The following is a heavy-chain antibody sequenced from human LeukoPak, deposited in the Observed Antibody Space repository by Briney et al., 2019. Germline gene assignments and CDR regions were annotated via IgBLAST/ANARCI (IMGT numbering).Heavy chain of an antibody. CDR3: ARLGVVVPAAMGAFRAV. CDR2: IIPIFGTA. J-gene: IGHJ6*04. Sequence: SVKVSCKASGGTFSSYAISWVRQAPGQGLEWMGGIIPIFGTANYAQKFQGRVTITADKSTSTAYMELSSLRSEDTAVYYCARLGVVVPAAMGAFRAVWGKGTTATVSS. D-gene: IGHD2-2*01. V-gene: IGHV1-69*06. CDR1: GGTFSSYA.